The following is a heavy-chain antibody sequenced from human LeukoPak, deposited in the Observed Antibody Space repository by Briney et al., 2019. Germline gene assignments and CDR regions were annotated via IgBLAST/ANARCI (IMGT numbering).Heavy chain of an antibody. CDR1: GGSISSSSYY. CDR3: ASYSSSWPRKSQIYYYYYMDV. Sequence: SETLSLTCTVSGGSISSSSYYWGWIRQPPGKGLEWIGSIYYSGSTYYNPSLKSRVTISVDTSKNQFSLKLSSVTAADTAVYYCASYSSSWPRKSQIYYYYYMDVWGKGTTVTVSS. CDR2: IYYSGST. J-gene: IGHJ6*03. V-gene: IGHV4-39*07. D-gene: IGHD6-13*01.